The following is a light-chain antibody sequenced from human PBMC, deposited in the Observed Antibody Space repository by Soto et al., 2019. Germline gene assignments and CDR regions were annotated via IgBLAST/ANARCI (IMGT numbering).Light chain of an antibody. CDR2: AAS. J-gene: IGKJ5*01. Sequence: DIPRTQSPYSLSTSVGDIVKLNCMASQSISSYLNWYQQKPGKAPKLLIYAASSLQSGVPSRFSGSGSGTDFTLTISSLQPEDFATYYCQQSYSTPTTFGQGTRLEIK. CDR3: QQSYSTPTT. V-gene: IGKV1-39*01. CDR1: QSISSY.